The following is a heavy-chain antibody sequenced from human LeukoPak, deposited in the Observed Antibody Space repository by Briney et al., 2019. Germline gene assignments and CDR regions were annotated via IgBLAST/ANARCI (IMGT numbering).Heavy chain of an antibody. CDR3: AKQVPGQWLTPTSD. CDR1: GFNFGSYV. CDR2: ISGSGHST. Sequence: PGGSLRLSCVGTGFNFGSYVMSWVRQAPGKGLEWVSVISGSGHSTYYAESVKGRFTISRDNSKNTLYLQINSLRAEDTAVYYCAKQVPGQWLTPTSDWGQGTLVTVSS. D-gene: IGHD6-19*01. J-gene: IGHJ4*02. V-gene: IGHV3-23*01.